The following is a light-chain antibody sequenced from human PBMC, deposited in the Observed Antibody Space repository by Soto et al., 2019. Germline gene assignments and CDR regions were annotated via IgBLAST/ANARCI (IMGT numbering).Light chain of an antibody. Sequence: EIVLTQSPGTLSLSPGGRATLSCRASQSVSSSYLAWFQQKPGQAPRLLIYDASSRATGIPDRFSGSGSGTDFTLTISRLELEDFAVYYCQQYDDSPPYIFGGGTRVDIK. V-gene: IGKV3-20*01. CDR2: DAS. J-gene: IGKJ4*01. CDR3: QQYDDSPPYI. CDR1: QSVSSSY.